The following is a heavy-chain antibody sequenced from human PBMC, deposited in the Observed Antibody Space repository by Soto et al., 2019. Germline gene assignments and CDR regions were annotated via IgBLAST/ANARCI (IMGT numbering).Heavy chain of an antibody. CDR2: ISAYNGNT. V-gene: IGHV1-18*01. CDR1: GYTFTNFG. D-gene: IGHD1-26*01. Sequence: ASVKVSCKASGYTFTNFGISWVRQAPGQGLEWMGWISAYNGNTNYAQNFQGRVTMTTDTSTSTAYMELRSLRSDDTAVYYCARGASPLIDYWGQGTLVTVSS. CDR3: ARGASPLIDY. J-gene: IGHJ4*02.